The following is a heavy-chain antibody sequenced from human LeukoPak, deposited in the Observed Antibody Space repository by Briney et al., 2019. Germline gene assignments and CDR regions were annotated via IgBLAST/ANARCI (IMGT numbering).Heavy chain of an antibody. CDR1: GYSFSNYG. V-gene: IGHV1-18*01. D-gene: IGHD4-17*01. J-gene: IGHJ3*02. Sequence: ASVKVSCKASGYSFSNYGISWVRQAPGQWLEWMAWISGYNTNINYGQNFQDRVTLTTDTSTSTAYMELRSLRSDDTAVYYCARDYPNYGDYESSGFDIWGQGTMVTVSS. CDR3: ARDYPNYGDYESSGFDI. CDR2: ISGYNTNI.